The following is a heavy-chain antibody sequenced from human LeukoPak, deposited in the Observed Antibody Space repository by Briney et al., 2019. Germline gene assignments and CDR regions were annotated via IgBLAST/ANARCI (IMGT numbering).Heavy chain of an antibody. CDR1: GFTFSTYW. CDR2: ISSNGSTI. CDR3: ARGPKTSFDY. J-gene: IGHJ4*02. V-gene: IGHV3-48*01. Sequence: GGSLRLSCAASGFTFSTYWMSWVRQAPGKGLEWISYISSNGSTIYYAASVKGRFTISRDSAKNSLYLQMNGLRAEDTAIYYCARGPKTSFDYWGQGTLVTVSS.